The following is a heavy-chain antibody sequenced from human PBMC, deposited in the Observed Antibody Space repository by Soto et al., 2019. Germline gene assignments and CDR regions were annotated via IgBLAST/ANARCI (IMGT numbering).Heavy chain of an antibody. CDR3: ARLGGSYAVPHFDY. Sequence: SETLSLTCAVYGGSCSGYYWTWIRQPPGTGLEWIGEINHSGSTNYNPSLKSRVTLSVDTSKNQFSLKLSSVTAADTAVYYCARLGGSYAVPHFDYWGQGTLVTVSS. V-gene: IGHV4-34*01. J-gene: IGHJ4*02. CDR2: INHSGST. D-gene: IGHD1-26*01. CDR1: GGSCSGYY.